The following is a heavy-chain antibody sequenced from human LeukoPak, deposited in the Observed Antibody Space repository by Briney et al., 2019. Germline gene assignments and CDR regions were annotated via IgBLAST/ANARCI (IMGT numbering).Heavy chain of an antibody. Sequence: KPSETLSLTCTVSGGCISSSSYYWGWIRQPPGKGLEWIGYIYYRGSTYYNPSLKSRVTISVDTSKNQFSLKLSSMTAADTAVYYCARLVGSSWYHEVLLGRDYWGQGTLVTVSS. CDR3: ARLVGSSWYHEVLLGRDY. V-gene: IGHV4-39*01. CDR1: GGCISSSSYY. D-gene: IGHD6-13*01. CDR2: IYYRGST. J-gene: IGHJ4*02.